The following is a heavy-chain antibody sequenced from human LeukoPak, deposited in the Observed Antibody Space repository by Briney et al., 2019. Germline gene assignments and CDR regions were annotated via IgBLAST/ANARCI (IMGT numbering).Heavy chain of an antibody. Sequence: GGSLRLSCAASGFTFSSYWMSWVRQAPGKGLEWVANIKQDGSEKYYVDSVKGRFTISRDNAKNSLYLQMNSLRAEDTAVYYCARESYQLLSGGTYYYYMDVWGKGTTVTVSS. CDR3: ARESYQLLSGGTYYYYMDV. J-gene: IGHJ6*03. V-gene: IGHV3-7*01. CDR1: GFTFSSYW. D-gene: IGHD2-2*01. CDR2: IKQDGSEK.